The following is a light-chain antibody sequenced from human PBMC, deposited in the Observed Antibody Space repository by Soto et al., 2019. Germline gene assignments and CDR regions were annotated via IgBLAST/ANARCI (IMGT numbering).Light chain of an antibody. V-gene: IGLV2-8*01. CDR3: SSYTSSSTLKV. Sequence: QSVLTQPPSASGSPGQSVTISCTGTSSDVGGHNYVSWYQQHPGKAPKLLIFEVSKRPSGVPDRFSGSKSGNTASLTVSGLQAEDEADYYCSSYTSSSTLKVFGGGTKVTVL. CDR1: SSDVGGHNY. J-gene: IGLJ2*01. CDR2: EVS.